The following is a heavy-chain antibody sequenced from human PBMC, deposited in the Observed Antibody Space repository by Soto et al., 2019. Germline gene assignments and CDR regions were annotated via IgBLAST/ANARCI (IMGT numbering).Heavy chain of an antibody. D-gene: IGHD5-18*01. J-gene: IGHJ6*02. CDR3: ARHVSARATAMVPLYYYYGMDV. V-gene: IGHV5-51*01. Sequence: GESLKISCKGSGYSFTSYWIGWVRQMPGKGLEWMGIIYPGDSDTRYSPSFQGQVTISADKSISTAYLQWSSLKASDTAMYYCARHVSARATAMVPLYYYYGMDVWGQGTTVTVSS. CDR2: IYPGDSDT. CDR1: GYSFTSYW.